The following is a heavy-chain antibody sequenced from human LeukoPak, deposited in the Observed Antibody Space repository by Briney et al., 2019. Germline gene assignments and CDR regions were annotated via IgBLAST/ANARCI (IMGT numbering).Heavy chain of an antibody. V-gene: IGHV3-30*01. CDR3: ARDLLAPWYYYDSSGYMGD. D-gene: IGHD3-22*01. CDR2: ISYDGSNK. J-gene: IGHJ4*02. CDR1: GFTFSSYA. Sequence: PGGSLRLSCAASGFTFSSYAMPWVRQAPGKGLEWVAVISYDGSNKYYADSVKGRFTISRDNSKNTLYLQMNSLRAEDTAVYYCARDLLAPWYYYDSSGYMGDWGQGTLVTVSS.